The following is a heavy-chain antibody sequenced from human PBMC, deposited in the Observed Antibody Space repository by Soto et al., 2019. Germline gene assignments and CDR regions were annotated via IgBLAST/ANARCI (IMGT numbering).Heavy chain of an antibody. Sequence: QVQLVESGGGVVQPGTSLRLSCAASGFTFSSYAMHWVRQAPGKGLEWVAIISYDGSNKYYADSVKGRFTISRVNSKNTLYLEMNSLRAEDTAVYYCARETDGMDGWGQGTTVTVSS. V-gene: IGHV3-30-3*01. CDR1: GFTFSSYA. CDR2: ISYDGSNK. J-gene: IGHJ6*02. CDR3: ARETDGMDG.